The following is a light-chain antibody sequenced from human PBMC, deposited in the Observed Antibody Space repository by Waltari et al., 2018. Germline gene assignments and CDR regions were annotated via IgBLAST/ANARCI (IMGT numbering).Light chain of an antibody. V-gene: IGKV1-39*01. J-gene: IGKJ2*03. CDR1: ENLKNF. CDR2: KAS. Sequence: DIQMTQSPSSLSASVGDGVTITCRASENLKNFLHWYQQKPGKAPKLLIYKASTLQSGVPSRFSGSGSGTDYALTISSLQSEDVATYYCQHAYGTLHSFGQGNKVEI. CDR3: QHAYGTLHS.